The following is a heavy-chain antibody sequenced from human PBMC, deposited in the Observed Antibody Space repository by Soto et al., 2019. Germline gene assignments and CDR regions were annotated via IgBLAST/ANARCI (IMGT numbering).Heavy chain of an antibody. CDR3: ARGDYHDNSGPFSDAFDV. V-gene: IGHV3-7*04. CDR2: IKQDGSQK. CDR1: GFTFNSYG. J-gene: IGHJ3*01. D-gene: IGHD3-22*01. Sequence: PGGSLRLSCAASGFTFNSYGIHWVRQAPGKGLEWVANIKQDGSQKWYMDSVKGRFTISRDNAKKSLFLQMNSLRVEDTAVYYCARGDYHDNSGPFSDAFDVWGQGTMVTVSS.